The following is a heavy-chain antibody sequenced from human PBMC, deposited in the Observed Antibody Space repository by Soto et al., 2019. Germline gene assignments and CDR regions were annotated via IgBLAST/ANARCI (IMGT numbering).Heavy chain of an antibody. CDR2: INTDGSDT. Sequence: GGSLRLSCAASGFYFSGYWMHWVRQAPGKGLEWVSRINTDGSDTLYADSVKGRFTISRDNSKNTLYLQMSSLRAEDSAVYDGVRAAARGDSWGQGTRVTVSS. CDR3: VRAAARGDS. CDR1: GFYFSGYW. J-gene: IGHJ1*01. D-gene: IGHD3-16*01. V-gene: IGHV3-74*03.